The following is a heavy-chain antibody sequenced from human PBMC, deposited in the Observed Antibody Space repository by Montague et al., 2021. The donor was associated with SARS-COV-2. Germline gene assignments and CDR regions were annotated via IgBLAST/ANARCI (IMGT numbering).Heavy chain of an antibody. D-gene: IGHD6-13*01. CDR2: IYYSGST. CDR3: ARHSRRISSSCSEGYFDY. J-gene: IGHJ4*02. V-gene: IGHV4-59*08. CDR1: GGSISSYY. Sequence: SETLSLTCTVSGGSISSYYWSWIRQPPGKGLERIGYIYYSGSTNYSPSLKSRVTISVDTSKNQFCLKLSSVTAADTAVYYCARHSRRISSSCSEGYFDYWGQGTRVTVSS.